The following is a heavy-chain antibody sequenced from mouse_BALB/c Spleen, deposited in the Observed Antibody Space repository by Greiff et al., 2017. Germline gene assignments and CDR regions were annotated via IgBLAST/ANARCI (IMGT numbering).Heavy chain of an antibody. D-gene: IGHD2-4*01. CDR1: GFTFSSFG. CDR3: ARSDYDVWFAY. Sequence: VQLKESGGGLVQPGGSRKLSCAASGFTFSSFGMHWVRQAPEKGLEWVAYISSGSSTIYYADTVKGRFTISRDNPKNTLFLQMTSLRSEDTAMYYCARSDYDVWFAYWGQGTLVTVSA. V-gene: IGHV5-17*02. CDR2: ISSGSSTI. J-gene: IGHJ3*01.